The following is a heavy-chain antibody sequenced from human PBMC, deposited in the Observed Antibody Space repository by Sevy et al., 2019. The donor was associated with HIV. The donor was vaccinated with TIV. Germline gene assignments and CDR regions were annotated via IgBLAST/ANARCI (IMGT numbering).Heavy chain of an antibody. Sequence: GGSLRLSCAASGFTFSSYWMHWVRQAPGKGPVWVSGVNSDGSSTNYADSVKGRFTMSRDSAKNTLYLQMNSLRAEDTAVYFCVAANTCQDYLGQGTLVTVSS. D-gene: IGHD2-15*01. CDR3: VAANTCQDY. CDR2: VNSDGSST. V-gene: IGHV3-74*01. J-gene: IGHJ4*02. CDR1: GFTFSSYW.